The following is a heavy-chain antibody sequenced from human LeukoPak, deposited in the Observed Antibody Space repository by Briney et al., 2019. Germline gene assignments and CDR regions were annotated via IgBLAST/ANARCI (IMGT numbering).Heavy chain of an antibody. Sequence: PEASVKVSCKASGYTFTSYYMHWVRQAPGQGLEWMGLINPSGGNTSYAQKFQGRVTMTRDMSTSTVYMELSSLRSEDTAVYYCARAEGLPYYYYYYVDVWGKGTTVTVSS. CDR1: GYTFTSYY. J-gene: IGHJ6*03. CDR3: ARAEGLPYYYYYYVDV. V-gene: IGHV1-46*01. CDR2: INPSGGNT. D-gene: IGHD2-15*01.